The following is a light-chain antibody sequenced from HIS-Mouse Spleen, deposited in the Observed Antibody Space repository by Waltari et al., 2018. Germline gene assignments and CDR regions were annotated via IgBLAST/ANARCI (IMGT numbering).Light chain of an antibody. CDR3: CSYAGSSTVV. CDR2: EGS. J-gene: IGLJ2*01. CDR1: SSDVGSYNF. Sequence: QSALTQPASVSGSPGPSITIPCTGTSSDVGSYNFVAWYQQHPGKAPKLMIYEGSKRPSGVSNRFSGSKSGNTASLTISGLQAEDEADYYCCSYAGSSTVVFGGGTKLTVL. V-gene: IGLV2-23*01.